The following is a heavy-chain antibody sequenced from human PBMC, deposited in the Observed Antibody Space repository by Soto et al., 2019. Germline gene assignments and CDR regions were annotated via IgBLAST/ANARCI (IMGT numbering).Heavy chain of an antibody. J-gene: IGHJ6*02. CDR1: GGSISSSSYY. Sequence: SETLSLTCTVSGGSISSSSYYWGWIRQPPGKGLEWIGSIYYSGSPYYNPSLKSRVTISVDTSKNQFSLKLSSVTAADTAVYYCARRLYYDSSGFEGGSMDVWGQGTTVT. V-gene: IGHV4-39*01. D-gene: IGHD3-22*01. CDR3: ARRLYYDSSGFEGGSMDV. CDR2: IYYSGSP.